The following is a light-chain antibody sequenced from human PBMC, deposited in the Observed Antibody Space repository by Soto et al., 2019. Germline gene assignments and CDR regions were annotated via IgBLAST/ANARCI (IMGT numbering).Light chain of an antibody. Sequence: DIQMTQSPSTLSASVGDRVTISCRASQSISSWLAWYQQKPGKAPKLLIYDASSLESGVPSSFSGSGSGTEFTLTISSLQPDDFATYYCQEYNSWRGEWTFGQGTKVEIK. V-gene: IGKV1-5*01. CDR2: DAS. J-gene: IGKJ1*01. CDR1: QSISSW. CDR3: QEYNSWRGEWT.